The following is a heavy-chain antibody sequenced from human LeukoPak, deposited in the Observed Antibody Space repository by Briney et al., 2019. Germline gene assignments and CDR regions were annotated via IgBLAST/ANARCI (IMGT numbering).Heavy chain of an antibody. D-gene: IGHD5-18*01. V-gene: IGHV4-59*12. Sequence: SETLSLTCTVSGCSTSSYYWSWIRQPPGKGLEWIGYIYYSGSTNYNPSLKSRVTISVDTTKSQFSLKLSSVTAADTAVYYCAREDTAMVLDYWGQGTLVTVSS. CDR1: GCSTSSYY. CDR2: IYYSGST. CDR3: AREDTAMVLDY. J-gene: IGHJ4*02.